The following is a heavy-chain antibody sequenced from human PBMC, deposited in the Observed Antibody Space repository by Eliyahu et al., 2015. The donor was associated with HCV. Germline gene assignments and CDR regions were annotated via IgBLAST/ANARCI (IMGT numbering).Heavy chain of an antibody. CDR2: INHSGST. V-gene: IGHV4-34*01. CDR3: ARGRHIVVVVAATPFDY. CDR1: GGSFSGYY. J-gene: IGHJ4*02. Sequence: QVQLQQWGAGLLKPSETLSLTCAVYGGSFSGYYWSWIRQPPGKGLEWIGEINHSGSTNYNPSLKSRVTISVDTSKNQFSLKLSSVTAADTAVYYCARGRHIVVVVAATPFDYWGQGTLVTVSS. D-gene: IGHD2-15*01.